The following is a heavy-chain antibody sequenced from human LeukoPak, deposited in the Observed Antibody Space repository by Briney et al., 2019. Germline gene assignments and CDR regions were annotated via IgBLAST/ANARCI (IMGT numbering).Heavy chain of an antibody. D-gene: IGHD3-3*01. CDR3: ARDVWSGYYGAFDI. CDR2: INPNSGGT. Sequence: ASVKVSCKASGYTFTGYYMHWVRQAPGQRLEWMGWINPNSGGTNYAQKFQGRVTMTRDTSISTADMELSRLRSDDTAVYYCARDVWSGYYGAFDIWGQGTMVTVSS. J-gene: IGHJ3*02. CDR1: GYTFTGYY. V-gene: IGHV1-2*02.